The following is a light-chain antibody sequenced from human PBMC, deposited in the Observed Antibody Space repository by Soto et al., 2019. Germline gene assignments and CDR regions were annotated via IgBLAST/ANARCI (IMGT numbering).Light chain of an antibody. J-gene: IGKJ4*01. Sequence: EIVLTQSPGTLSLSPGERATLSCRASQSVSSSYLAWYQQKPGQAPRLLIYGASSRATGIPDRFSGSGSGADFSLTISRLEPEDFAVYYCQQYGSSPRVTFGGGTNVEIK. CDR2: GAS. CDR3: QQYGSSPRVT. CDR1: QSVSSSY. V-gene: IGKV3-20*01.